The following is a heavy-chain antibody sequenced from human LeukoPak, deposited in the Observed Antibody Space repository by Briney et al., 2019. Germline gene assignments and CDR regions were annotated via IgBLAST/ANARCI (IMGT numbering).Heavy chain of an antibody. D-gene: IGHD3-10*01. Sequence: ASVKVSCKASGYTFTSYDINWVRQAPGQGLEWMGWMNPNSGNTGYAQKFQGRVTMTRNTSISTAYMELSSLRSEDTAVYYCARASYYNGYYYYYYMDVWGKGTTVTISS. J-gene: IGHJ6*03. CDR3: ARASYYNGYYYYYYMDV. CDR1: GYTFTSYD. CDR2: MNPNSGNT. V-gene: IGHV1-8*01.